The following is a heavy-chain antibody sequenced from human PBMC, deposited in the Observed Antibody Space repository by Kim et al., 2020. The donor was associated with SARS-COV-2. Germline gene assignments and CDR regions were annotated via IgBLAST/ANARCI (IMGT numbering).Heavy chain of an antibody. D-gene: IGHD6-13*01. V-gene: IGHV4-34*01. CDR3: ASGGYSSSWYGVRNYFDY. CDR2: INHSGST. CDR1: GGSFSGYY. Sequence: SETLSLTCAVYGGSFSGYYWSWIRQPPGKGLEWIGEINHSGSTNYNPSLKSRVTISVDTSKNQFSLKLSSVTAADTAVYYCASGGYSSSWYGVRNYFDY. J-gene: IGHJ4*01.